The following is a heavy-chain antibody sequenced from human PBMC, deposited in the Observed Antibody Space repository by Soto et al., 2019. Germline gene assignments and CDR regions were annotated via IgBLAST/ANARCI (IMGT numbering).Heavy chain of an antibody. CDR1: GYTVSDYG. CDR3: ARERSDLPPDH. Sequence: QVQLVQSGAEVKKPGASVKVSCKASGYTVSDYGVSWVRLAPGQGLEWRGWLSPKNGDTNDAQKFRGRVTMTADTVTSTVYLDLRSLKSDDTAVYYCARERSDLPPDHWGQGTQVTVSS. V-gene: IGHV1-18*01. CDR2: LSPKNGDT. J-gene: IGHJ4*02. D-gene: IGHD1-26*01.